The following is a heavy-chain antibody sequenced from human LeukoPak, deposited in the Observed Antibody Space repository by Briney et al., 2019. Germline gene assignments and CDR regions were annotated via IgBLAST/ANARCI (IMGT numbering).Heavy chain of an antibody. CDR1: GGSISSSSYY. CDR2: IYYSGST. J-gene: IGHJ2*01. D-gene: IGHD3-16*02. CDR3: ATTYYDYVWGSYRLVARTFDL. Sequence: SETLSLTCTVSGGSISSSSYYWGWIRQPPGKGLEWIGGIYYSGSTYYNPSLKSRVTISVDTSKNQFSLKLSSVTAADTAVYYCATTYYDYVWGSYRLVARTFDLWAVAPWSLSPQ. V-gene: IGHV4-39*01.